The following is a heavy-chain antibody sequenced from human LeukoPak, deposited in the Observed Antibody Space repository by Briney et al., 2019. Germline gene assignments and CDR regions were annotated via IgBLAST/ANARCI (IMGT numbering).Heavy chain of an antibody. J-gene: IGHJ4*02. Sequence: PSETLSLTCTVSGGSISSSSYYWGWIRQPPGKGLEWIGSIYYSGSTYYNPSLKSRVTISVDTSKNQFSLKLNSVTAADTAVYFCARRANWENYFDSWGQGTLVTVSS. V-gene: IGHV4-39*07. CDR1: GGSISSSSYY. CDR3: ARRANWENYFDS. CDR2: IYYSGST. D-gene: IGHD7-27*01.